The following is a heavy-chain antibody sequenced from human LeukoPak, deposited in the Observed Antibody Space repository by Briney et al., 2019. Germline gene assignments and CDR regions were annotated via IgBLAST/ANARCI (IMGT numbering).Heavy chain of an antibody. Sequence: GGSLRLSCAASGFTFSSYWMNWVRQAPGKGLEWVATIKEDGSEKYYVDSVKGRFTISRDNAKNSLYLQLNSMRAEDTAVYYCARRGSYLDYWGQGTLVTVSS. CDR3: ARRGSYLDY. D-gene: IGHD1-26*01. CDR1: GFTFSSYW. V-gene: IGHV3-7*01. J-gene: IGHJ4*02. CDR2: IKEDGSEK.